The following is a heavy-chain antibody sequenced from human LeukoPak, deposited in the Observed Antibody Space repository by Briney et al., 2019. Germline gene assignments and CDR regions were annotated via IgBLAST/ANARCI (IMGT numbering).Heavy chain of an antibody. CDR2: IYYSGST. CDR1: GGSISSYY. V-gene: IGHV4-59*12. J-gene: IGHJ4*02. Sequence: SETLSLTCTVSGGSISSYYWSWIRQSPGKGLEWIGYIYYSGSTNYNPSLKSRVTMSVDTSKSQFSLKLSSVTAADTAIYYCARGGSNYCDYWGQGTLVTVSS. D-gene: IGHD1-26*01. CDR3: ARGGSNYCDY.